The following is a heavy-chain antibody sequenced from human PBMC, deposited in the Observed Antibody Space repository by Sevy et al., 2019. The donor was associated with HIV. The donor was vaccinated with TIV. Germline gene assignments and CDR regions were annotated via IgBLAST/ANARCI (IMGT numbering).Heavy chain of an antibody. CDR3: ATTKDYYDSSGYPFDH. V-gene: IGHV1-24*01. Sequence: ASVKVSCKVSGYTLTALSMHWVRQAPGKGLEWMGTFDPEDGETRFAQKFQGRVTMTEDTSTDTAYMGLGSLSSEETAGYFCATTKDYYDSSGYPFDHWGQGALVTVSS. D-gene: IGHD3-22*01. CDR2: FDPEDGET. J-gene: IGHJ4*02. CDR1: GYTLTALS.